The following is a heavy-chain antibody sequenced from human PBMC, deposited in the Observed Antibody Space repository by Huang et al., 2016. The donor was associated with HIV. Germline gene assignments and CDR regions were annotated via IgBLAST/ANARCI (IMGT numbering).Heavy chain of an antibody. J-gene: IGHJ6*03. CDR1: RFTFSNYD. V-gene: IGHV3-30-3*01. CDR2: ISYDGSNK. D-gene: IGHD5-12*01. Sequence: QVQLVESGGGVVQPGRSLRLSCAASRFTFSNYDMHWVRQAAGKGLEVVAVISYDGSNKYYADSVKGRFTISRDNSKNTLYLQMNSLRAEDTAVYYCARDLWLRDLYYYYYMDVWGKGTTVTVSS. CDR3: ARDLWLRDLYYYYYMDV.